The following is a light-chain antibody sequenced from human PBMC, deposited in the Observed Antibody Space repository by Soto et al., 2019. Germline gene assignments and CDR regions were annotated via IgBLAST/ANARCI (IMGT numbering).Light chain of an antibody. CDR1: SSDVGAYNY. V-gene: IGLV2-14*01. J-gene: IGLJ1*01. CDR2: EVS. CDR3: SSFTSGTTLYV. Sequence: QSALTQPASVSGSPGQSITISCTGTSSDVGAYNYVSWYQQHPGKAPKLMIYEVSNRPSGVSHRFSGSKSDNTASLTISGLQTDDEADYYCSSFTSGTTLYVFGTGTKVTVL.